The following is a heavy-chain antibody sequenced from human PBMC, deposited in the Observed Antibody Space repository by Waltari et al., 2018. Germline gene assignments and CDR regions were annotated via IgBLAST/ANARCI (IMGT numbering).Heavy chain of an antibody. J-gene: IGHJ4*02. D-gene: IGHD5-18*01. Sequence: QVQLQESGPGLVKPSETLSLTCAVSGYSISSGYYWGWIRQPPGKGLEWIGSIYHSGSTYYNPALKSRVTMSVDTSKNQFSLKLSSVTAADTAVYYCARKRDTAMVTVWGQGTLVTVSS. CDR3: ARKRDTAMVTV. CDR1: GYSISSGYY. CDR2: IYHSGST. V-gene: IGHV4-38-2*01.